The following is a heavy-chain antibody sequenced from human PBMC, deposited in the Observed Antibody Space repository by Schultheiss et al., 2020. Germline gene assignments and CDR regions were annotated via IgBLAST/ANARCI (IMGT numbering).Heavy chain of an antibody. CDR3: AKRLFWSGYYTYYYYGMDV. J-gene: IGHJ6*02. CDR2: INSDGSST. Sequence: GGSLRLSFAASGFTFSSYWMHWVRQAPGKGLVWVSRINSDGSSTSYADSVKGRFTISRDNAKNTLYLQMNSLRAEDTAVYYCAKRLFWSGYYTYYYYGMDVWGQGTTVTVSS. D-gene: IGHD3-3*01. V-gene: IGHV3-74*01. CDR1: GFTFSSYW.